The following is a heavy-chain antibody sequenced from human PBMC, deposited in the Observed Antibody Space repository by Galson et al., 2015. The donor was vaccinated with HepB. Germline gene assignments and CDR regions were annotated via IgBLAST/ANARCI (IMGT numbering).Heavy chain of an antibody. CDR1: AFAFRPYT. V-gene: IGHV3-21*01. CDR2: ISSDSSDI. Sequence: SLRLSCAVSAFAFRPYTVNWVRQAPGRRPEWVSSISSDSSDIYYADSVMGRFTISRDNARNSLYLQMDSLRAEDTAVYYCARGADYYDNSGYPHSYYYFDFWGQGTLVTVS. CDR3: ARGADYYDNSGYPHSYYYFDF. J-gene: IGHJ4*02. D-gene: IGHD3-22*01.